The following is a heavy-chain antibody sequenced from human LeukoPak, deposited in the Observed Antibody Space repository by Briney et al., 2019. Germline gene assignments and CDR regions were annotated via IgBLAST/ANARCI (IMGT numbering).Heavy chain of an antibody. Sequence: GGSLRLSCAASGFTFSSYGMHWVRQAPGKGLEWVAVIWYDGSNKYYADSVKGRFTISRDNSKNTLYLQMNSLRAEDTAVYYFAKNLSRLVPPYYMDVWGKGPRVPVSS. V-gene: IGHV3-33*06. CDR1: GFTFSSYG. CDR3: AKNLSRLVPPYYMDV. J-gene: IGHJ6*03. CDR2: IWYDGSNK. D-gene: IGHD6-6*01.